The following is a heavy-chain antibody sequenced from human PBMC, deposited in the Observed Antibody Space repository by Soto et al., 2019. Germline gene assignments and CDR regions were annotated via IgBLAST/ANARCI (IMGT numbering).Heavy chain of an antibody. V-gene: IGHV4-59*01. CDR3: ARGLLIAVAGTGWFDP. Sequence: PSETLSLTCTVSGGPISSYYWSWIRQPPGKGLEWIGYIYYSGSTNYNPSLKSRVTISVDTSKNQFSLKLSSVTAADTAVYYCARGLLIAVAGTGWFDPWGQGTLVNV. J-gene: IGHJ5*02. D-gene: IGHD6-19*01. CDR2: IYYSGST. CDR1: GGPISSYY.